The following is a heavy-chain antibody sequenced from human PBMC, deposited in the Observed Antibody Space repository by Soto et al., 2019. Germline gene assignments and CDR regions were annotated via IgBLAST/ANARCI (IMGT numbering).Heavy chain of an antibody. CDR1: GYSFTSYW. CDR2: IYPGDSDT. V-gene: IGHV5-51*01. D-gene: IGHD6-6*01. J-gene: IGHJ4*02. Sequence: PGESLKISCKGSGYSFTSYWIAWVRQMPGKGLEWMGIIYPGDSDTRYSPSFQGQVNISADKSITTAYLQWSSLKASDTAMYYCARPGRLRYTSSFDYWGQGTLVTVSS. CDR3: ARPGRLRYTSSFDY.